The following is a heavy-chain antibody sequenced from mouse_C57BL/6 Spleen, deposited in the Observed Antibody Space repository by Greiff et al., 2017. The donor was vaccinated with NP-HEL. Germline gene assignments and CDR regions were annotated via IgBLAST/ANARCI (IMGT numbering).Heavy chain of an antibody. CDR3: ARGGGMSAMDY. CDR1: GYAFSSYW. V-gene: IGHV1-80*01. Sequence: VHLVESGAELVKPGASVKISCKASGYAFSSYWMNWVKQRPGKGLEWIGQIYPGDGDTNYNGKFKGKATLTADKSSSTAYMQLSSLTSEDSAVYFCARGGGMSAMDYWGQGTSVTVSS. CDR2: IYPGDGDT. J-gene: IGHJ4*01.